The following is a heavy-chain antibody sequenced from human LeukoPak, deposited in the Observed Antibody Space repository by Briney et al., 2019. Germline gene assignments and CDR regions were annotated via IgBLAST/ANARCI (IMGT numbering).Heavy chain of an antibody. V-gene: IGHV3-21*01. J-gene: IGHJ6*04. Sequence: GGSLRLSCAASGFTFSSYSMNWVRQAPGKGLEWVSSISSSSSYIYYADSVKGRFTIPRDNAKNSLYLQMNSLRAEDTAVYYCAREAGSFPPWMDVWGKGTTVTVSS. CDR1: GFTFSSYS. CDR3: AREAGSFPPWMDV. D-gene: IGHD1-26*01. CDR2: ISSSSSYI.